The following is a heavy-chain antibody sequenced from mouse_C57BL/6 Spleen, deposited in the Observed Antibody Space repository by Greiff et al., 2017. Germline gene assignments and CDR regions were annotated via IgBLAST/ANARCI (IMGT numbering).Heavy chain of an antibody. D-gene: IGHD1-1*01. V-gene: IGHV1-55*01. CDR3: ARGGLITTVDY. J-gene: IGHJ2*01. Sequence: QVQLQQPGAELVKPGASVKMSCKASGYTFTSYWITWVKQRPGQGLEWIGDIYPGSGSTNYNEKFKSKATLTVDTSSSTAYMQLSSLTSEDAAVYYCARGGLITTVDYWGQGTTLTVSS. CDR1: GYTFTSYW. CDR2: IYPGSGST.